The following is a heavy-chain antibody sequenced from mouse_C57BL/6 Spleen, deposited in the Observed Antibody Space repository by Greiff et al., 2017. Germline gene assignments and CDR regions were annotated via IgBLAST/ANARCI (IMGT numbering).Heavy chain of an antibody. D-gene: IGHD1-1*01. Sequence: VQLQQSGPELVKPGASVQMSCKASGYTFPDYNMHCVKQSHGKSLEWIGYINPNNGGTSYNQKFKGKATLTVNKSSSTAYMELRSLTSEDSAVYYCARVLRYHFDYWGQGTTLTVSS. CDR2: INPNNGGT. CDR3: ARVLRYHFDY. V-gene: IGHV1-22*01. J-gene: IGHJ2*01. CDR1: GYTFPDYN.